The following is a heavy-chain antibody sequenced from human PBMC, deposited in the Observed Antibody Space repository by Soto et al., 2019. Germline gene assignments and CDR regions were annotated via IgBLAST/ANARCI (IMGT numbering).Heavy chain of an antibody. CDR1: GFTFSSYS. CDR3: ARDASGTRPGAFDI. D-gene: IGHD1-7*01. Sequence: LRLSCAASGFTFSSYSMNWVRQAPGKGLEWVSSISSSSSYIYYADSVKGRFTISRDNAKNSLYLQMNSLRAEDTAVYYCARDASGTRPGAFDIWGQGTMVTV. J-gene: IGHJ3*02. CDR2: ISSSSSYI. V-gene: IGHV3-21*01.